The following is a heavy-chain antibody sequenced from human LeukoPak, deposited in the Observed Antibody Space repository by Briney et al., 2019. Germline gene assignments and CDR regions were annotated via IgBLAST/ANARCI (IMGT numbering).Heavy chain of an antibody. V-gene: IGHV3-7*01. Sequence: GGSLRLSCAPSGFTFSSYWMSWVRQAPGKGLEWVANIKQDGSEKYYVHSVKGRFTISRDNAKNSLYLQMNSLRAEDTAVYYCARVVGPFDYWGQGTLVTVSS. D-gene: IGHD1-26*01. CDR2: IKQDGSEK. CDR1: GFTFSSYW. J-gene: IGHJ4*02. CDR3: ARVVGPFDY.